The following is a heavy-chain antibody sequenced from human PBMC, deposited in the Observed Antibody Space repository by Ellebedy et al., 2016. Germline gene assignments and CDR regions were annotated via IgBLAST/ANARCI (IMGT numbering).Heavy chain of an antibody. CDR3: VKSGYDGTSSC. Sequence: GESLKISCAASGFTLSSYWMHWVRQAPGKGLVWVSYIHNDGSSTTYADSVKGRFTISRDNAKNTLYLQMNSLRVEDTAVYYCVKSGYDGTSSCWGQGTLVTVSS. D-gene: IGHD3-10*01. V-gene: IGHV3-74*01. J-gene: IGHJ4*02. CDR1: GFTLSSYW. CDR2: IHNDGSST.